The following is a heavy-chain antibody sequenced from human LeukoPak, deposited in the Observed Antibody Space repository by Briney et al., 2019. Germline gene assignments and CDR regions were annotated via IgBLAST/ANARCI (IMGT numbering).Heavy chain of an antibody. J-gene: IGHJ4*02. CDR1: GGSFIGFY. CDR3: ATGRGCSGYAPFDY. CDR2: INHSGST. D-gene: IGHD5-12*01. Sequence: PSETLSLTSAVYGGSFIGFYWSWICQRPREGLEWIGEINHSGSTNSNPSPKSLVTISVDTSTNHFSLKLSSVTAADTAVYYFATGRGCSGYAPFDYWGQGTPVTASS. V-gene: IGHV4-34*01.